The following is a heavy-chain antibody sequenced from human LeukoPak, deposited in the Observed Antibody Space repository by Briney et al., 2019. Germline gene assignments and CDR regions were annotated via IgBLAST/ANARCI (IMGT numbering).Heavy chain of an antibody. CDR2: IAGSGGST. CDR1: GFTFSSYA. D-gene: IGHD5-18*01. Sequence: GGSLRLSCAASGFTFSSYAMSWVRQAPGKGLEWVSAIAGSGGSTYYADSAKGRFTISRDNSKNTLYLQMNSLRAEDTPVYYCATGERVYSYGYTIVYWGQGTLVTVSS. J-gene: IGHJ4*02. V-gene: IGHV3-23*01. CDR3: ATGERVYSYGYTIVY.